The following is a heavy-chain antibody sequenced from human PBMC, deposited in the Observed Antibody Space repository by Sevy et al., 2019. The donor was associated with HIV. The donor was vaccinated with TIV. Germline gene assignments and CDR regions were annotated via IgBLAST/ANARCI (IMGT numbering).Heavy chain of an antibody. Sequence: GGSLRLSCAASGFTFSNYAMSWVRQAPGKGLEWVSVFSTGGDITYYADSVKGLFTISRDNFKNTLYLQMSSLRAEDTAVYYCFDYYASGSHGDYWGQGTLVTVSS. CDR2: FSTGGDIT. CDR1: GFTFSNYA. V-gene: IGHV3-23*01. D-gene: IGHD3-10*01. CDR3: FDYYASGSHGDY. J-gene: IGHJ4*02.